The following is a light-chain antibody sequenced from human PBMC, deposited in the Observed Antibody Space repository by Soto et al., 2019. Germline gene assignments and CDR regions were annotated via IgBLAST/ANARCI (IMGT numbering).Light chain of an antibody. CDR3: QQRSNWVT. Sequence: EIVLTQSPATLALSPGDRATLSCRASQSVSSYLAWYQQQPGQAPRLLIYDASNRATGIPARFSGSGSGTDFTLTISSLESEDFAVYYCQQRSNWVTFGQGTRLEIK. CDR1: QSVSSY. CDR2: DAS. V-gene: IGKV3-11*01. J-gene: IGKJ5*01.